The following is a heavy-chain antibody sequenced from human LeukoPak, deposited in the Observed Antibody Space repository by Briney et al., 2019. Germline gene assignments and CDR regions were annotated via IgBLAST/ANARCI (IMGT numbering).Heavy chain of an antibody. CDR1: GGSISSGGYY. V-gene: IGHV4-31*03. CDR3: ARAGYCSSTSCIMFDY. J-gene: IGHJ4*02. Sequence: SQTLSLTCTVSGGSISSGGYYWSWIRQHPGKGLEWIGYIYYSRSTYYNPSLKSRGTISVDTSTNPFSLKLSSVTAADTAVYCCARAGYCSSTSCIMFDYWGQGTLVTVSS. CDR2: IYYSRST. D-gene: IGHD2-2*01.